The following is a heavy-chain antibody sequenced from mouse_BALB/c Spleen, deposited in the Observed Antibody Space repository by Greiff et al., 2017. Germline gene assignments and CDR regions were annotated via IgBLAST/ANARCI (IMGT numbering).Heavy chain of an antibody. Sequence: EVQLQQSGPELMKPGASVKISCKASGYSFTSYYMHWVKQSHGKSLEWIGYIDPFNGGTSYNQKFKGKATLTVDKSSSTAYMHLSSLTSEDSAVYYCARSAYYYGSSPFAYWGQGTLVNVSA. J-gene: IGHJ3*01. CDR3: ARSAYYYGSSPFAY. D-gene: IGHD1-1*01. CDR2: IDPFNGGT. V-gene: IGHV1S135*01. CDR1: GYSFTSYY.